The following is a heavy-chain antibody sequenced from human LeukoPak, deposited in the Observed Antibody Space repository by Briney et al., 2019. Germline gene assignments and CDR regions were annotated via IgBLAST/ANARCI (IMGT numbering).Heavy chain of an antibody. CDR2: IKQDGSEK. CDR1: GFTFSGFW. D-gene: IGHD2-2*01. J-gene: IGHJ4*02. V-gene: IGHV3-7*01. Sequence: GGSLRLSCVASGFTFSGFWMSWVRQGPGKGLEWVANIKQDGSEKYYVDSVKGRFTISRDNAKNSLYLQMNSLRAEDTAVYYCASLGYCRGTSCRAPFDYWGQGTLVTVSS. CDR3: ASLGYCRGTSCRAPFDY.